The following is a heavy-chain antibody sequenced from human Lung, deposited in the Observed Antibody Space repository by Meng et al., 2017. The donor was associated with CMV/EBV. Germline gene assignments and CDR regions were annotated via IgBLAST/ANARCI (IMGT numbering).Heavy chain of an antibody. V-gene: IGHV1-18*01. J-gene: IGHJ4*02. CDR1: GYTFNSYG. D-gene: IGHD2-15*01. CDR3: AGAGSSDAPAPVV. Sequence: ASVKVSCKASGYTFNSYGISWVRQAPGQGLEWVGWISAYNGNTNFAEQFKGRVTMTTDTSTTTAYMELRSLRSDDTAVYCCAGAGSSDAPAPVVWGQGTLVTVSS. CDR2: ISAYNGNT.